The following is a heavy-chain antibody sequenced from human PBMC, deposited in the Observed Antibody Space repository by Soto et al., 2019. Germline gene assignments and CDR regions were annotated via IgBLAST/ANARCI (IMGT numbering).Heavy chain of an antibody. V-gene: IGHV3-33*01. CDR1: GFTFSSYG. CDR3: ARDRGAVAGTRYYYGMDV. CDR2: IWYDGTNK. Sequence: QVQLVESGGGVVQPGGSLRLSCAASGFTFSSYGMHWVRQAPGKGLAWVAVIWYDGTNKYYADSVKGRFTISRDNSKNTRYLQMNSLRAEDTAVYYCARDRGAVAGTRYYYGMDVWGQGTTVTVSS. J-gene: IGHJ6*02. D-gene: IGHD6-13*01.